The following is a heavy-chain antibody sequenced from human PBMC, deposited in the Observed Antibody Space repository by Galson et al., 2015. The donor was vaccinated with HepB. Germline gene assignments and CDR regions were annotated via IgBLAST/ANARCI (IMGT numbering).Heavy chain of an antibody. V-gene: IGHV4-59*08. CDR1: GGSISSHY. D-gene: IGHD3-16*01. Sequence: QVQLQESGPGLVKPSETLSLTCSVPGGSISSHYWSWIRQPPGKGLEWIGYIYYSGSTNYNPSLKSRVTISVDTSKNQFSLKLSSMTAADTAVYYCARQKGIMMPFDYWGQGTLVTVSS. J-gene: IGHJ4*02. CDR3: ARQKGIMMPFDY. CDR2: IYYSGST.